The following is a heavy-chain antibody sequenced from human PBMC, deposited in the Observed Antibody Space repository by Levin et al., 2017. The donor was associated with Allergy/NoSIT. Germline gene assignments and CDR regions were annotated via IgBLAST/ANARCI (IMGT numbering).Heavy chain of an antibody. Sequence: SETLSLTCAVYGGSFSGYYWSWIRQPPGKGLEWIGEINHSGSTNYNPSLKSRVTISVDTSKNQFSLKLSSVTAADTAVYYCARGRRIAVAGGWFDPWGQGTLVTVSS. CDR1: GGSFSGYY. D-gene: IGHD6-19*01. J-gene: IGHJ5*02. CDR3: ARGRRIAVAGGWFDP. CDR2: INHSGST. V-gene: IGHV4-34*01.